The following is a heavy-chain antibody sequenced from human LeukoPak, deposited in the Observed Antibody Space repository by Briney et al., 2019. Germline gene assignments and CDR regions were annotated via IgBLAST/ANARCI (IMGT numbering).Heavy chain of an antibody. CDR3: AKDNYYDSSGYFGY. CDR1: GFTFDDYA. Sequence: GGSLRLSWAASGFTFDDYAMHWVRQAPAKGLEWVSGISWNSGSIGYADSVKGRFTISRDNAKNSLYLQMNSLRAEDTALYYCAKDNYYDSSGYFGYWGQGTLVTVSS. V-gene: IGHV3-9*01. D-gene: IGHD3-22*01. J-gene: IGHJ4*02. CDR2: ISWNSGSI.